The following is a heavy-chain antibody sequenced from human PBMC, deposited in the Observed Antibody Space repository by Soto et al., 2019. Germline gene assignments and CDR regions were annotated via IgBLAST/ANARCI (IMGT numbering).Heavy chain of an antibody. V-gene: IGHV3-30*18. D-gene: IGHD6-19*01. J-gene: IGHJ6*02. CDR3: GKTYGYSSGWAFYGMDV. CDR2: ISYDGSIK. Sequence: QVQLVESGGGVVQPGRSLRLSCAASGFTFSSYGMHWVRQAPGKGLECVAVISYDGSIKYYADSVKGRFTISRGNSKITLYLQMNSLRAEDTAVYYCGKTYGYSSGWAFYGMDVLGQGTTVTVSS. CDR1: GFTFSSYG.